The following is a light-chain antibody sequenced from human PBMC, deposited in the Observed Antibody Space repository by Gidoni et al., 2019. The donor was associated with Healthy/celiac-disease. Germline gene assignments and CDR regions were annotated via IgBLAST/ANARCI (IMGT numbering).Light chain of an antibody. CDR2: EAS. Sequence: EIVLTQSPATRSLYPGERATLSGRASQSVSSYLAWYQQKPGQAPRLLIYEASNSATGIPARFSGSGSGTDFTLTISSLEPEDFAVYYCQQRSNWPGTFGPGTKVDIK. CDR1: QSVSSY. J-gene: IGKJ3*01. V-gene: IGKV3-11*01. CDR3: QQRSNWPGT.